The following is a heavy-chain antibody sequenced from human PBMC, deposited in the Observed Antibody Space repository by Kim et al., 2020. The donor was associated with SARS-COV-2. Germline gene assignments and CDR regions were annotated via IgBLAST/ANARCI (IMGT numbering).Heavy chain of an antibody. J-gene: IGHJ6*02. Sequence: SETLSLTCTVSGGSISSYYWSWIWQPPGKGLEWIGYIYYSGSTNYNPSLKSRVTISVDTSKNQFSLKLSSVTAADTAVYYCARGTGRTYYYYYYGMDVWGQGTTVTVSS. CDR1: GGSISSYY. CDR2: IYYSGST. CDR3: ARGTGRTYYYYYYGMDV. V-gene: IGHV4-59*01.